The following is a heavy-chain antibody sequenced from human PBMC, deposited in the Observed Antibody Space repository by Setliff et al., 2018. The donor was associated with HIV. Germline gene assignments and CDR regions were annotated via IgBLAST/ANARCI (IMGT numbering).Heavy chain of an antibody. J-gene: IGHJ6*02. V-gene: IGHV3-48*01. Sequence: GGSLRLSCAASGFTFSTYSMNWVRQAPGKGLEWVSYISSTSTAIYYADSVKGRFTISRDNAKNSLYLQMNSLRAEDTAVYYCAREDQLLSGHYYYNGMDVWGQGTTVTVSS. CDR2: ISSTSTAI. CDR3: AREDQLLSGHYYYNGMDV. CDR1: GFTFSTYS. D-gene: IGHD2-2*01.